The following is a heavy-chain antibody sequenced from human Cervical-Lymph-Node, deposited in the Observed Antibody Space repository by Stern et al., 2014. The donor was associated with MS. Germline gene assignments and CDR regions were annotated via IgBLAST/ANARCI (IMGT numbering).Heavy chain of an antibody. CDR2: IYYRGTT. V-gene: IGHV4-59*11. CDR1: GGTITSHF. Sequence: QLQLQESGPGLLRPSETLSLTCTVSGGTITSHFWSWIRQPPGKGLEWIGYIYYRGTTNYNASLNGRVAISIDTSKTQFSLRLSSVTAADTAVYYCARATDLWGQGTLVTVSS. CDR3: ARATDL. J-gene: IGHJ5*02.